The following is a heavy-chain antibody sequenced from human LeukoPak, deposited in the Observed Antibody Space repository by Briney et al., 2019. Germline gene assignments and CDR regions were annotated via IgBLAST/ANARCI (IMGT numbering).Heavy chain of an antibody. CDR2: IKQDGSEK. J-gene: IGHJ4*02. Sequence: GGSLRLSCAASGFTFSSYWMSWVRQAPGKGLEWVANIKQDGSEKYYVDSVKGRFTISRDNAKNSLYLQMNSLRAEDTAVYYCAREARSRYGDQFDYWGQGTLVTVSS. CDR1: GFTFSSYW. D-gene: IGHD4-17*01. CDR3: AREARSRYGDQFDY. V-gene: IGHV3-7*01.